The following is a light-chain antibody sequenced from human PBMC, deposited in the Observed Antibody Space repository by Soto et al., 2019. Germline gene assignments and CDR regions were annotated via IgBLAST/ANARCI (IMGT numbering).Light chain of an antibody. CDR1: QDISNY. V-gene: IGKV1-33*01. CDR2: YAS. J-gene: IGKJ4*01. Sequence: DIQMTQSPSSLSASVGDRVTITCQANQDISNYLNWYQQKPGKAPKLLIYYASNLEKGVPSRFSGSGSGTDFSFTVSSLQPEDIATYYCQQYDNLPLTFGGGAKVQIK. CDR3: QQYDNLPLT.